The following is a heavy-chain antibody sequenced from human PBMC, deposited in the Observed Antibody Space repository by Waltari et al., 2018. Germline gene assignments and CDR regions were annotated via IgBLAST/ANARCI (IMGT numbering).Heavy chain of an antibody. J-gene: IGHJ4*02. V-gene: IGHV3-7*01. CDR1: GFTFSSSW. D-gene: IGHD6-19*01. CDR3: ARDRGWCALDY. Sequence: EVQLVESGGGLVQPGGSLRLSCAASGFTFSSSWMTWVRQSPGKGLEWVAKIKQDGSDKYYVDSVKGRFTISRDNAKNSLYLQMNSLRAEDTAVYYCARDRGWCALDYWGQGTLVTVSS. CDR2: IKQDGSDK.